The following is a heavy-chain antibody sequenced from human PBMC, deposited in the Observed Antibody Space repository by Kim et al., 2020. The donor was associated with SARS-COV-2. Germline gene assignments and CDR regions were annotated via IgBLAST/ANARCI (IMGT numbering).Heavy chain of an antibody. CDR1: GFTFSRYA. V-gene: IGHV3-23*01. J-gene: IGHJ6*02. Sequence: GGSLRLSCAASGFTFSRYAMSWVRQAPGKGLEWVSAISGSGVSTSYADSVKGRFTISRDNSKNTLYLQMNSLRAEDTAVYYCAKTTTGTGDYYYYGMDVWGQGTTVTVSS. CDR2: ISGSGVST. CDR3: AKTTTGTGDYYYYGMDV. D-gene: IGHD1-1*01.